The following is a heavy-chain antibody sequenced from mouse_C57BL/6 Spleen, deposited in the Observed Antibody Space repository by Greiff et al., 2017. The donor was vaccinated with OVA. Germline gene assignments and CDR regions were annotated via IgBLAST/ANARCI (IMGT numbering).Heavy chain of an antibody. Sequence: QVQLKQSGPGLVQPSQSLSITCTVSGFSLTSYGVHWVRQSPGQGLEWLGVIWSGGSTDYNAAFISRLTISKDNSKSQVFFKRNSLQADDTAIYYCARNDPTGYFDYWGQGTTLTVSS. CDR3: ARNDPTGYFDY. V-gene: IGHV2-2*01. CDR1: GFSLTSYG. J-gene: IGHJ2*01. CDR2: IWSGGST. D-gene: IGHD4-1*02.